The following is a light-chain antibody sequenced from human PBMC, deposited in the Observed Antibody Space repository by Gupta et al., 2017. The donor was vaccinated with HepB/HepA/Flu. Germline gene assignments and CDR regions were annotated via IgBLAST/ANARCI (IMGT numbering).Light chain of an antibody. J-gene: IGLJ1*01. CDR2: EVN. CDR3: SSYAGSDAFYV. V-gene: IGLV2-23*02. CDR1: SSDVGNYNL. Sequence: QSALAQPASVSGSPGQSITISCTGTSSDVGNYNLVSWYQQHPGKAPKLIIFEVNKRPSGVSNHFSGSKSGNTASLTISGLQAEDEADYYCSSYAGSDAFYVFGNGTKVTV.